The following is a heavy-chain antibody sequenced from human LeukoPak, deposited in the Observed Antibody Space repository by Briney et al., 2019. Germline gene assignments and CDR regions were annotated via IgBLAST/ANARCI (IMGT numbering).Heavy chain of an antibody. J-gene: IGHJ4*02. V-gene: IGHV4-4*07. Sequence: RASETLSLTCSVSGGSTNSYYWSWIRQSGGKGLEWIGRIYSSGSTVYNPSLNSRLTMSIDTSKNQFSLTLKSVTATDTAVYYCARVKASSTSWTFDQWGQGDLVTVSS. CDR3: ARVKASSTSWTFDQ. CDR2: IYSSGST. D-gene: IGHD2-2*01. CDR1: GGSTNSYY.